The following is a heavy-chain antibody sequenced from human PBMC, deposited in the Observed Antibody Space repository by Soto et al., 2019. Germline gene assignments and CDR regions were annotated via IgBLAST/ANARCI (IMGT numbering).Heavy chain of an antibody. V-gene: IGHV4-34*01. CDR1: GGSFSGYY. CDR2: INHSGST. Sequence: SETLSLTCSVYGGSFSGYYWSWIRQPPGKGLEWIGEINHSGSTNYNPSLKSRVTISVDTSKNQFSLKLSSVTAADTAVYYCVRSTSWNNYYYYGVDVWGQGATVTVSS. D-gene: IGHD2-2*01. J-gene: IGHJ6*02. CDR3: VRSTSWNNYYYYGVDV.